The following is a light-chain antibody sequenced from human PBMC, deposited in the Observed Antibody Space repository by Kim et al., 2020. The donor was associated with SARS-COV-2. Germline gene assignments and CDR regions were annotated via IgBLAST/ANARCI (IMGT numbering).Light chain of an antibody. CDR2: DVS. J-gene: IGLJ3*02. CDR3: SLYTTSSTLV. CDR1: SSDVGGYNY. V-gene: IGLV2-14*04. Sequence: GQSITISFTGTSSDVGGYNYVSWYQQHPGKAPKLMIYDVSKRPSGVSNRFSGSKSGNTASLTISGLQAEDEADYYCSLYTTSSTLVFGGGTKVTVL.